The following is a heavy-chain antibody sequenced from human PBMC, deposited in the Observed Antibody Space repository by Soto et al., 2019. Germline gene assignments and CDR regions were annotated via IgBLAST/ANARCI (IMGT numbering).Heavy chain of an antibody. Sequence: QVHLLLQSGAEVKKPGSSVKVSCKASGGTPSNSAISWVRQAPGQGLEWMGGIIPVFGLVKYAQNFQGRVTITADESTNTAYMELSSLRPEDTVVYYCAGGRIVLVGSRAYYGMDVWGQGTTVTVSS. CDR2: IIPVFGLV. J-gene: IGHJ6*02. D-gene: IGHD3-22*01. CDR3: AGGRIVLVGSRAYYGMDV. V-gene: IGHV1-69*01. CDR1: GGTPSNSA.